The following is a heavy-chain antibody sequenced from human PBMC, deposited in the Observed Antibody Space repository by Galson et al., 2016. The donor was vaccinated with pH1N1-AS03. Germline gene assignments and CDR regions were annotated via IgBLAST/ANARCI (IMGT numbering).Heavy chain of an antibody. Sequence: LRLSCAASGFTFSSYSMTWVRQAPGKGLEWVSFIRSSGSYISYGDSVKGRFTVSRDNAKNSLDLQMNSLSAEDTAVYYCAKGNYYDVDLKEYYFDYWGQGTLVTVSS. CDR3: AKGNYYDVDLKEYYFDY. V-gene: IGHV3-21*01. CDR2: IRSSGSYI. D-gene: IGHD3-22*01. J-gene: IGHJ4*02. CDR1: GFTFSSYS.